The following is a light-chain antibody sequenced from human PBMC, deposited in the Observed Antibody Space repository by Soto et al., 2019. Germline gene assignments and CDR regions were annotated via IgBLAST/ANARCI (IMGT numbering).Light chain of an antibody. V-gene: IGKV3-20*01. CDR2: GAS. CDR1: QSVSSSY. CDR3: HQYASSLWT. Sequence: EIVLTQSPGTLSLSPGERATLSCRASQSVSSSYLAWYQQKPCQAPRLLIYGASSRDTGIPDRFSGSGSGTDFTLPISRLEPEDFAVYYCHQYASSLWTFGQGTKVEIK. J-gene: IGKJ1*01.